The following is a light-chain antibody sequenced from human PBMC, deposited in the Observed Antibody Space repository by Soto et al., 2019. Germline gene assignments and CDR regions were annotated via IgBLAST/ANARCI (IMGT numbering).Light chain of an antibody. V-gene: IGKV3-20*01. J-gene: IGKJ5*01. CDR3: QQYGSSPPIT. Sequence: DIVLTQSPGTLSLSPGERATLSCRASQTVDSNFLAWYQQKPGQAPRLLIYAASTRATGIPDRFSGSGSGTDFTLTISRLEPEDFAVYYCQQYGSSPPITFGQGTRLEIK. CDR2: AAS. CDR1: QTVDSNF.